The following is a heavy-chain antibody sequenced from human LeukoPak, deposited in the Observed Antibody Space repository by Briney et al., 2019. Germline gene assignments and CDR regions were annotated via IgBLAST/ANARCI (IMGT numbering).Heavy chain of an antibody. CDR1: GFTFSSYE. D-gene: IGHD1-26*01. V-gene: IGHV3-74*01. Sequence: GGSLRLSCAASGFTFSSYEMSWVRQAPGKGLVWVSRINSDGSSTSYADSVKGRLTISRDNAKNTLYLQMNSLRAEDTAVYYCARAIVGAWGDAFDIWGQGTMVTVSS. CDR3: ARAIVGAWGDAFDI. J-gene: IGHJ3*02. CDR2: INSDGSST.